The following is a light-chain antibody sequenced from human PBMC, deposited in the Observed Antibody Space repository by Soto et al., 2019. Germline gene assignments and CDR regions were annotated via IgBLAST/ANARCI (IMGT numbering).Light chain of an antibody. CDR2: AAS. CDR3: QQSYSIPYT. Sequence: DIQMTQSPSSLSASVGDRVTITCRASQSISSYLNWYQQKPGKAPKLRIYAASSFQSGVPSRFSGRGSGTDFTLTISSLQPEDFATYYCQQSYSIPYTFGQGTKLEIK. J-gene: IGKJ2*01. CDR1: QSISSY. V-gene: IGKV1-39*01.